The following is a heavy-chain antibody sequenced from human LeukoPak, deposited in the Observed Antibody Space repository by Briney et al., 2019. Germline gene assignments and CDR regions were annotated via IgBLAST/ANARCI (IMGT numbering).Heavy chain of an antibody. CDR3: ASLSQYPSAWFDP. J-gene: IGHJ5*02. CDR1: RFNFNNYW. Sequence: GALRLACAASRFNFNNYWMHWVRQTPGKGLEWGSRINSDGSTTTYADSVKGRFTISRDNTKNMLYLQMNSLTAEDTAMYYCASLSQYPSAWFDPWGQGTLVTVSS. D-gene: IGHD2/OR15-2a*01. V-gene: IGHV3-74*01. CDR2: INSDGSTT.